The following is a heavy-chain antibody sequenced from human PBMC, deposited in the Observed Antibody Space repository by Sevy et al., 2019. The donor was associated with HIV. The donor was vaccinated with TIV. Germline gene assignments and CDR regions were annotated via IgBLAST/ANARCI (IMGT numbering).Heavy chain of an antibody. Sequence: GGSLRLSCTASGFTFSSYDMNWVRQAPGKGLEWVSKISSSGSSIYYADSVKGRFTISRDNAKNSLNLQMNSLRAEETAVYYCTRNRGAYHNGFDPWGQGTLVTVS. D-gene: IGHD2-8*01. V-gene: IGHV3-48*03. CDR2: ISSSGSSI. J-gene: IGHJ5*02. CDR3: TRNRGAYHNGFDP. CDR1: GFTFSSYD.